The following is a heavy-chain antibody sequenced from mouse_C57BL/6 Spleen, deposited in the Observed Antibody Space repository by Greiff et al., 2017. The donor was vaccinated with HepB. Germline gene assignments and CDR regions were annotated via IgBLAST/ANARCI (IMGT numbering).Heavy chain of an antibody. V-gene: IGHV1-50*01. D-gene: IGHD1-1*01. CDR1: GYTFTSYW. Sequence: QVQLQQPGAELVKPGASVKLSCKASGYTFTSYWMQWVKQRPGQGLEWIGEIDPSDSYTNYNQKFKGKATLTVDTSSSTAYMQLSSLTSEDSAVYYCARDTTVVAHFDYWGQGTTLTVSS. CDR3: ARDTTVVAHFDY. CDR2: IDPSDSYT. J-gene: IGHJ2*01.